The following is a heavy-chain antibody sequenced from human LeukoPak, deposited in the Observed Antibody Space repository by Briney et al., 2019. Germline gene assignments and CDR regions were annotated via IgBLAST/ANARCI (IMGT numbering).Heavy chain of an antibody. J-gene: IGHJ4*02. CDR1: GFTFSSYE. D-gene: IGHD3-16*02. Sequence: GGSLRLSCAASGFTFSSYEMNWVRQAPGKGLEWVSYIGSSGDTIYYADSGKGRFTISRDNAKNSLYLQMNSLRAEDTAVYYCARDYLSGLDYWGRGTLVTVSS. CDR2: IGSSGDTI. V-gene: IGHV3-48*03. CDR3: ARDYLSGLDY.